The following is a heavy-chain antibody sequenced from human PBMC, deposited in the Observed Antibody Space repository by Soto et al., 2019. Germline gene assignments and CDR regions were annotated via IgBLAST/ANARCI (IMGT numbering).Heavy chain of an antibody. CDR1: GYIFTNYG. CDR2: ISTYDGST. J-gene: IGHJ4*02. V-gene: IGHV1-18*01. Sequence: GASVKVSCKTSGYIFTNYGISWVRQAPGQGLEWMGWISTYDGSTSYAQNVQGRVTLTTDTSTTTAYMELTSLRSDDTAVYYCARSLGFYGSGSYTEGPHFIDYWGQGFLVTVSS. CDR3: ARSLGFYGSGSYTEGPHFIDY. D-gene: IGHD3-10*01.